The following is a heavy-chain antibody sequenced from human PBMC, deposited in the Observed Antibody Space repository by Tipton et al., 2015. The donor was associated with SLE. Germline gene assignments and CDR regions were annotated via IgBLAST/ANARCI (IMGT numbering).Heavy chain of an antibody. Sequence: TLSLTCAVYGGYFSVCYWGWIRQSPGKGLEWIGEMKQSGRTNYNPSPKGRVTISVDTSKNQFSLKMTSVTAADTAVYYCARLIAARPGYYCGMDVWGQGTTVTVSS. D-gene: IGHD6-6*01. CDR2: MKQSGRT. CDR1: GGYFSVCY. CDR3: ARLIAARPGYYCGMDV. V-gene: IGHV4-34*01. J-gene: IGHJ6*02.